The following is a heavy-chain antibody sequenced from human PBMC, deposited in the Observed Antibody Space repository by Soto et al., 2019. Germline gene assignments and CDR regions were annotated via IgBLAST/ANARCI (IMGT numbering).Heavy chain of an antibody. D-gene: IGHD2-2*01. CDR2: INPNSGGT. V-gene: IGHV1-2*02. Sequence: QVQLVQSGAEVKKPGASVKVSCKASGYTFTGYYMHWVRQAPGQGLEWMGWINPNSGGTNYAQKFQGRVTMTRDTSISTAYMELSRLRSDDTAVYYCARGWGGVVPAAIHDYWGQGTQVTVSS. CDR1: GYTFTGYY. J-gene: IGHJ4*02. CDR3: ARGWGGVVPAAIHDY.